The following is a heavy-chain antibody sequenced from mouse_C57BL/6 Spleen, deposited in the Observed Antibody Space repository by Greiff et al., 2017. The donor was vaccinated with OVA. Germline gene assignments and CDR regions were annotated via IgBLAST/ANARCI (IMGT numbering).Heavy chain of an antibody. Sequence: VQLVESGAELVKPGASVKISCKASGYAFSSYWMNWVKQRPGKGLEWIGQIYPGDGDTNYNGKFKGKATLTADKSSSTAYMQLSSLTSEDSAVYFCARGYYGSSLAYWGQGTLVTVSA. CDR2: IYPGDGDT. CDR3: ARGYYGSSLAY. J-gene: IGHJ3*01. CDR1: GYAFSSYW. D-gene: IGHD1-1*01. V-gene: IGHV1-80*01.